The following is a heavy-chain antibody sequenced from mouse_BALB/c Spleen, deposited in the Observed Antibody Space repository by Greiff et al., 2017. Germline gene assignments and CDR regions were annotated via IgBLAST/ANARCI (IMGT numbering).Heavy chain of an antibody. Sequence: VQLKESGPELVKPGASVKVSCKASGYSFTDYNMYWVKQSHGKSLEWIGYIDPYNGGTSYNQKFKGKATLTVDKSSSTAFMHLNSLTSEDSAVYYCASYYRYDGGPWFAYWGQGTLVTVSA. J-gene: IGHJ3*01. D-gene: IGHD2-14*01. V-gene: IGHV1S135*01. CDR1: GYSFTDYN. CDR2: IDPYNGGT. CDR3: ASYYRYDGGPWFAY.